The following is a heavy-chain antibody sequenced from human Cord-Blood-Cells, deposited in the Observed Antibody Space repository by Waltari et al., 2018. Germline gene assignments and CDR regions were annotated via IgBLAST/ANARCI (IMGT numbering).Heavy chain of an antibody. CDR2: ILYDGSNK. V-gene: IGHV3-33*01. Sequence: QVQLVESGGGVVQPGRSLRLSCAASGFTFSSYGMHWVRQAPGKGLEWVAVILYDGSNKYYADSVKGRFTISRDNSKNTLYLQMNSLRAEDTAVYYCARPLGIPDYYYYMDVWGKGTTVTVSS. CDR1: GFTFSSYG. D-gene: IGHD6-13*01. J-gene: IGHJ6*03. CDR3: ARPLGIPDYYYYMDV.